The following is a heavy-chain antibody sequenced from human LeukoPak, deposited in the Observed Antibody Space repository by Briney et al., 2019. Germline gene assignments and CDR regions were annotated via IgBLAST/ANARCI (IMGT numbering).Heavy chain of an antibody. V-gene: IGHV3-74*01. J-gene: IGHJ3*01. CDR3: VVVVEPADSDGFDV. D-gene: IGHD2-2*01. CDR1: GFTFGNSW. Sequence: GGSLRLSCAASGFTFGNSWVHWVRQAPGKGLVWVSLINADGSTTTYADSVKGRFTISRDNAKNTLSLQMNSLTIEDTAVYYCVVVVEPADSDGFDVWGQGTMITVSS. CDR2: INADGSTT.